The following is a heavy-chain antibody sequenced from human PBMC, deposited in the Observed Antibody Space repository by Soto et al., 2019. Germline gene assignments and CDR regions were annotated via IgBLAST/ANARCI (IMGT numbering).Heavy chain of an antibody. CDR3: ARRYGGNFDY. D-gene: IGHD2-15*01. V-gene: IGHV4-31*03. Sequence: QVQLQESGPGLVKPSQTLSLTCTVSGGSISSGGYYWSWIRQHPGKGLEWIGYIYYSGSTYYNPSLKGRVTISVDTSKNLFSLKLSSVTAADAAVYYCARRYGGNFDYWGQGTLVTVSS. CDR1: GGSISSGGYY. CDR2: IYYSGST. J-gene: IGHJ4*02.